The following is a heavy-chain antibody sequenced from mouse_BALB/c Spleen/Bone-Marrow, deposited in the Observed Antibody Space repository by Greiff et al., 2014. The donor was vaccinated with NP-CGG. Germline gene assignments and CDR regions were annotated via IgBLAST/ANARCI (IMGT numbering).Heavy chain of an antibody. V-gene: IGHV3-2*02. D-gene: IGHD2-4*01. CDR2: ISYSGST. CDR3: ARSSSYDYDVGFAY. Sequence: EVQGVESGPGLVKPSQSLSLTCIVTGYSITRDYAWNWIRQFPGKKLEWIGYISYSGSTTYNPSLESRISITRDTSKNQFFLQLNSVTTEDTATYYCARSSSYDYDVGFAYWGQGTLVTVSA. CDR1: GYSITRDYA. J-gene: IGHJ3*01.